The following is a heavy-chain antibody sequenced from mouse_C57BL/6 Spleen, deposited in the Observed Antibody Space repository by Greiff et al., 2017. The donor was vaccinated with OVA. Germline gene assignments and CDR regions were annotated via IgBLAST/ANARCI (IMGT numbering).Heavy chain of an antibody. Sequence: VKLMESGAELVRPGASVTLSCKASGYTFTDYEMHWVKQTPLHGLEWIGAIDPETGGTAYNQKFKGKAILTADKSSSTAYMELRSLTSEDSAVYYCTRLATVVATRYFDVWGTGTTVTVSS. CDR3: TRLATVVATRYFDV. J-gene: IGHJ1*03. D-gene: IGHD1-1*01. CDR2: IDPETGGT. V-gene: IGHV1-15*01. CDR1: GYTFTDYE.